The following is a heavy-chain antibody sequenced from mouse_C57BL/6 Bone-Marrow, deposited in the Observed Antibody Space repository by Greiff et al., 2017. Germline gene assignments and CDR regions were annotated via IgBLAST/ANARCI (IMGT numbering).Heavy chain of an antibody. V-gene: IGHV1-64*01. Sequence: QVQLQQSGAELVKPGASVKLSCKASGYTFTSYWMHWVKQRPGQGLEWIGMIHPNSGSTNYNEKFKSKATLTVDKSSSTAYMQLSSLTSEDSAVYYCARGVLLTLYCVYGGQGTTLTVSS. CDR1: GYTFTSYW. D-gene: IGHD2-12*01. J-gene: IGHJ2*01. CDR3: ARGVLLTLYCVY. CDR2: IHPNSGST.